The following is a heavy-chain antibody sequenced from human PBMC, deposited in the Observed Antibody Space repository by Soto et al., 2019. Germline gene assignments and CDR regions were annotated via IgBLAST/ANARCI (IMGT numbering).Heavy chain of an antibody. D-gene: IGHD3-10*01. Sequence: QVQLQESGPGLVKPSQTLSLTCTVSGGSISSGGYYWSWIRQHPGKGLEWIGYIYYSGSTYYNPSLKSQVTISVDTSKNQFSLKLSSVTAADTAVYYCARFYMVRGVMGAFDIWGQGTMVTVSS. CDR1: GGSISSGGYY. V-gene: IGHV4-31*01. J-gene: IGHJ3*02. CDR3: ARFYMVRGVMGAFDI. CDR2: IYYSGST.